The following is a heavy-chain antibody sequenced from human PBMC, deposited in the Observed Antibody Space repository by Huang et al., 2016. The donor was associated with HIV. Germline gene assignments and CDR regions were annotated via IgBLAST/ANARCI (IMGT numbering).Heavy chain of an antibody. D-gene: IGHD3-16*01. CDR1: GFTFSIYS. Sequence: EVHLVESGGGLVQPGGSLRRSCAASGFTFSIYSMNWIRQAPGKVLEWVSNIYNRGFTTYYADSVKGRFIISRDNAKNSLYLQMSSLNVDDTAVYYCEGGGYWGQGTPITVSS. J-gene: IGHJ4*02. V-gene: IGHV3-48*01. CDR2: IYNRGFTT. CDR3: EGGGY.